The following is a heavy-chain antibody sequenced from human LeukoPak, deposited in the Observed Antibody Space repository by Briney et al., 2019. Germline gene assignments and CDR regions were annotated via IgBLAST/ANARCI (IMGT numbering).Heavy chain of an antibody. CDR1: GYSFTSYW. Sequence: GESLKISCKGSGYSFTSYWIGWVRQMPGKGLEWMGIIYPGDSDTRYSPSFQGQVTISADKSISTAYLQWSSLKASDTAMYYCARHSLDCSSTSCSAYYFDYWGQGTLVTVSS. CDR3: ARHSLDCSSTSCSAYYFDY. CDR2: IYPGDSDT. D-gene: IGHD2-2*01. J-gene: IGHJ4*02. V-gene: IGHV5-51*01.